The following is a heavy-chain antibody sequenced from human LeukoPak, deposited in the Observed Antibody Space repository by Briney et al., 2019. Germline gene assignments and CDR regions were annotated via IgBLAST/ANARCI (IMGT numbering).Heavy chain of an antibody. CDR2: ISSSSSYI. D-gene: IGHD6-19*01. V-gene: IGHV3-21*01. CDR1: GFTFSSYS. J-gene: IGHJ4*02. Sequence: PGGSLRLSCAASGFTFSSYSMNWVRQAPGKGLEWVSSISSSSSYIYYADSVKGRFTISRDNAKNSLYLQMNSLRAEDTAVYYCAREDEYSSGLLDYWGRGTLVTVSS. CDR3: AREDEYSSGLLDY.